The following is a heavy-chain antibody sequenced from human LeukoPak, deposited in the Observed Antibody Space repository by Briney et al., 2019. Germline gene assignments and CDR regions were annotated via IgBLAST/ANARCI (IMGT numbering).Heavy chain of an antibody. J-gene: IGHJ4*02. CDR3: ARDRPYDY. V-gene: IGHV3-11*06. CDR2: ISGSSSST. CDR1: GFTFSDYY. Sequence: GGSLRLSCAASGFTFSDYYMTWIRQAPGKGLEWVSYISGSSSSTNYADSVKGRFTISRDNAKNSLYLQMNSRRADDTAVYYCARDRPYDYWGQGTLVTVSS.